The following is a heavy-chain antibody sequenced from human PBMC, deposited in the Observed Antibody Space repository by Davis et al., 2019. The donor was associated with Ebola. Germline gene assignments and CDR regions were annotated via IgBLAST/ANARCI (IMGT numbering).Heavy chain of an antibody. CDR2: IKGDGTNK. J-gene: IGHJ4*02. V-gene: IGHV3-7*01. D-gene: IGHD5-24*01. CDR3: VRDRGWLQHDF. CDR1: GFTFSSYW. Sequence: GESLKISCAASGFTFSSYWMTWVRQAPGKGLEWVAYIKGDGTNKNYVDSVKGRFTISRGNAKNSLSLQMNSLRAEDTAVYYCVRDRGWLQHDFWGQGTLVIVSS.